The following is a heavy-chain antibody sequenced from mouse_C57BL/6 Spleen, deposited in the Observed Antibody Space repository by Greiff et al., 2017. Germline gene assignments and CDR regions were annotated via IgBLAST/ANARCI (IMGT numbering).Heavy chain of an antibody. V-gene: IGHV3-6*01. CDR2: ISYDGSN. Sequence: EVKLLESGPGLVKPSQSLSLTCSVTGYSITSGYYWNWIRQFPGNKLEWMGYISYDGSNNYNPSLKNRISITRDTSKNQFFLKLNSVTTEDTATYYCARGEDSAWFAYWGQGTLVTVSA. J-gene: IGHJ3*01. CDR3: ARGEDSAWFAY. CDR1: GYSITSGYY.